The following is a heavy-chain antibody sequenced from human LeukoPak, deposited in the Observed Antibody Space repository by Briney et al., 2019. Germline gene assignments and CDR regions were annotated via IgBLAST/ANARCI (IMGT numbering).Heavy chain of an antibody. D-gene: IGHD3-10*01. Sequence: GKSLRLSCAASGFTFSNYGMHWVRQAPGKGLGWVAVISSDGSNTYYADSVKGRFTISRDNSKNTLFLQMNSLRAEDTAVYYCAKDGLWFGDLTYFDYWGQGTLVIVSS. V-gene: IGHV3-30*18. CDR3: AKDGLWFGDLTYFDY. CDR2: ISSDGSNT. CDR1: GFTFSNYG. J-gene: IGHJ4*02.